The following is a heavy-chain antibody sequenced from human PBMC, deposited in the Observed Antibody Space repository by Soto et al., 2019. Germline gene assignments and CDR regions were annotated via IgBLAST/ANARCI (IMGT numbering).Heavy chain of an antibody. Sequence: QVQLVQSGAEVKKPGASVRVTCKASGYTFIAYYMHWVRQAPGQGLEWMGVINPRDSDTRYAQKFQGRVTMTRDTSTSTVFMEVNSLRSDDTAVYYCARGFPSSSRLGWLDPWGQGTVITVSS. J-gene: IGHJ5*02. CDR3: ARGFPSSSRLGWLDP. CDR2: INPRDSDT. CDR1: GYTFIAYY. D-gene: IGHD2-2*01. V-gene: IGHV1-46*01.